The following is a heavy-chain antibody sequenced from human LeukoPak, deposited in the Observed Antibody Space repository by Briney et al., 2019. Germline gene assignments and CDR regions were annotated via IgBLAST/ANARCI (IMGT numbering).Heavy chain of an antibody. J-gene: IGHJ4*02. CDR2: IRRRGYGGTI. D-gene: IGHD5-18*01. CDR3: ARDRTSRGYRYGVDY. CDR1: GFTFGYYA. Sequence: GSLRLSCTGSGFTFGYYAMSWVRQAPGKGLEWVGFIRRRGYGGTIEYAASVRGRFTISRDDSKSIAYLQMNSLKAEDTAVYHCARDRTSRGYRYGVDYWGRGTLVTVSS. V-gene: IGHV3-49*04.